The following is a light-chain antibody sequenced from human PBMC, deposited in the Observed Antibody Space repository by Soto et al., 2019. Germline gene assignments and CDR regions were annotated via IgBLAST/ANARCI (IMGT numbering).Light chain of an antibody. CDR3: CSYASSSTFV. J-gene: IGLJ1*01. V-gene: IGLV2-23*01. Sequence: QSVLTQPASVSGSPGQSITISCTGTSSDVGTYNLVSWYQQHPGKAPKLMIYEGSKRPSGVSNRFSGSKSGNTASLTISGLQAEDDADYYCCSYASSSTFVFGTGTKLTVL. CDR1: SSDVGTYNL. CDR2: EGS.